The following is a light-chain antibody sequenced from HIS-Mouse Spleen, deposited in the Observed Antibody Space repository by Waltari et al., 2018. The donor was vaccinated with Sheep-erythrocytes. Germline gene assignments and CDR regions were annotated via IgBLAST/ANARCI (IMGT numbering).Light chain of an antibody. CDR3: AAWDDSLNGYV. V-gene: IGLV1-44*01. CDR1: SSTIGTYT. CDR2: SNN. Sequence: QSVLTQPPSASGTPGHRVTISSSGSSSTIGTYTVNRYPQLPGTAPKLLIYSNNQRPSGVPDRFSGSKSGTSASLAISGLQSEDEADYYCAAWDDSLNGYVFGTGTKVTVL. J-gene: IGLJ1*01.